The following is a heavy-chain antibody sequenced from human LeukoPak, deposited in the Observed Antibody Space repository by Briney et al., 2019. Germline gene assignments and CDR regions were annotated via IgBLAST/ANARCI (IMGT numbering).Heavy chain of an antibody. CDR3: ARGTLRGSNGAYGMDV. CDR2: IYDSGTT. V-gene: IGHV4-59*12. D-gene: IGHD3-16*01. Sequence: PSETLSLTCTVSGGSISSYYWSWIRQPPGKGLEWIGYIYDSGTTKYNPSLESRVTISLDTSKNQFSLKLISVTAADTAVYFCARGTLRGSNGAYGMDVWGQGTTVTVSS. CDR1: GGSISSYY. J-gene: IGHJ6*02.